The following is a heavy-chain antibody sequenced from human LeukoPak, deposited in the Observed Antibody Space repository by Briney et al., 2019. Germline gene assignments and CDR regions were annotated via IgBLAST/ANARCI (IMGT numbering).Heavy chain of an antibody. CDR1: VDSVSSNIAA. D-gene: IGHD6-19*01. Sequence: SQTLSLTCAISVDSVSSNIAALNWIRQSPSRGLEWLGRTYYRSKWYNDYAVSVKSRITINPDTSKNQFSLQLNSVTPEDTAVYYCARQAVAGTLAFDIWGQGTMVTVSS. V-gene: IGHV6-1*01. J-gene: IGHJ3*02. CDR3: ARQAVAGTLAFDI. CDR2: TYYRSKWYN.